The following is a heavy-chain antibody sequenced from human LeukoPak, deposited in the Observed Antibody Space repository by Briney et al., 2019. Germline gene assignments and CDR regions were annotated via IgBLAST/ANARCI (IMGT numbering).Heavy chain of an antibody. CDR3: ARVVPAASYYYYYYMDV. V-gene: IGHV3-7*01. J-gene: IGHJ6*03. D-gene: IGHD2-2*01. CDR1: GFTFSSYW. CDR2: IKQDGSEK. Sequence: GGSPRLSCAASGFTFSSYWMSWVRQAPGKGLEWVANIKQDGSEKYYVDSVKGRFTISRDNAKNSLYLQMNSLRAEDTAVYYCARVVPAASYYYYYYMDVWGKGTTVTVSS.